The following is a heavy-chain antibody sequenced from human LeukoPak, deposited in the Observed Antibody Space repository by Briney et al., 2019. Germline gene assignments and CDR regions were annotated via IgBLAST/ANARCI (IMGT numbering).Heavy chain of an antibody. J-gene: IGHJ3*02. D-gene: IGHD3-9*01. V-gene: IGHV4-59*01. CDR1: GGSISSYY. Sequence: SETLSLTCTVSGGSISSYYWSWIRQPPGKGLEWIGYIYYSGSTDYNPSLKSRVTISVDTSKNQFSLKLSSVTAADTAVYYCARDGGFDYDILTGTGAFDIWGQGTMVTVSS. CDR2: IYYSGST. CDR3: ARDGGFDYDILTGTGAFDI.